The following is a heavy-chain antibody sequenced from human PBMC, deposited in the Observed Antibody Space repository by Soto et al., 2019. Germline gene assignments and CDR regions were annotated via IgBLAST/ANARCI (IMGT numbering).Heavy chain of an antibody. D-gene: IGHD1-26*01. CDR2: IDGSGSGT. CDR3: VNARYISNRGYFDY. J-gene: IGHJ4*02. CDR1: GFSFSSGDA. V-gene: IGHV3-23*05. Sequence: EVQLLDSGGGLVQPGGSLRLSCAASGFSFSSGDAMSWVRQAPGKGLEWVSTIDGSGSGTFYADSVKGRFTISRDNSKNTLCLQMNSLGADDTAIYFCVNARYISNRGYFDYWGQGTLVTVSS.